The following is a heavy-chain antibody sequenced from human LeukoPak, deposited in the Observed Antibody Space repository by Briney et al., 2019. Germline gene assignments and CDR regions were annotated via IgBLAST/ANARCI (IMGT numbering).Heavy chain of an antibody. CDR1: GFSFSSYW. CDR2: INSDGSST. Sequence: PGGSLRLSCESSGFSFSSYWMRWVRQAPGKGLVWVSTINSDGSSTSFADSVKGRFTVSRDNVRNTLYLEMNSLRAEDTAVYYCTRAIRTAAPDSWGQGTLVTVSS. D-gene: IGHD2-21*02. CDR3: TRAIRTAAPDS. V-gene: IGHV3-74*01. J-gene: IGHJ4*02.